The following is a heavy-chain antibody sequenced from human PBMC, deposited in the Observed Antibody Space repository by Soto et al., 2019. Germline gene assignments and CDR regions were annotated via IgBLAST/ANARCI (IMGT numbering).Heavy chain of an antibody. D-gene: IGHD3-16*02. CDR2: ISSSGSTI. CDR3: ARDWVDPGEIMITFGGVITDNWFDP. V-gene: IGHV3-11*01. CDR1: GFTFSDYY. J-gene: IGHJ5*02. Sequence: GGSLRLSCAASGFTFSDYYMSWIRQAPGKGLERVSYISSSGSTIYYADSVKGRFTISRDNAKNSLYLQMNSLRAEDTAVYYCARDWVDPGEIMITFGGVITDNWFDPWGQGTLVTVSS.